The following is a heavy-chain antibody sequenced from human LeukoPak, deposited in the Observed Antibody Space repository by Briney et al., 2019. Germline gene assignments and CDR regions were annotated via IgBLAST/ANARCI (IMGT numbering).Heavy chain of an antibody. CDR2: INPNTGGT. V-gene: IGHV1-2*02. CDR3: ARGGVYGNWFQP. D-gene: IGHD2-8*01. CDR1: GYTFTAYY. J-gene: IGHJ5*02. Sequence: GASVKVSCKASGYTFTAYYMHWVRQAPGQGLEWMGWINPNTGGTNYAQKFQGRVTMTRDTSISTAHMELSRLTSDDTAVYYCARGGVYGNWFQPWGQGTLVTVSS.